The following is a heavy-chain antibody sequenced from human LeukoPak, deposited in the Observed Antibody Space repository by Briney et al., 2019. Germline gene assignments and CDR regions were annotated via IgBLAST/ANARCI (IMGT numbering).Heavy chain of an antibody. CDR1: GFTFSDYY. V-gene: IGHV3-11*01. Sequence: PGGSLRLSCAASGFTFSDYYMSWIRQAPGKGLEWVPYISSSGSTIYYADSVKGRFTISRDNAKNSLYLQMNSLKTEDTAVYYCTRSGTQHYDWYFDLWGRGTLVTVSS. J-gene: IGHJ2*01. CDR2: ISSSGSTI. D-gene: IGHD2-2*01. CDR3: TRSGTQHYDWYFDL.